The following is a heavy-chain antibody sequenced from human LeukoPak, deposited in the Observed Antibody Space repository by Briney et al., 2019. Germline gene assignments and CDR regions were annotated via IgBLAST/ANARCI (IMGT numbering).Heavy chain of an antibody. D-gene: IGHD3-10*01. CDR3: AVMVRGVIIRRGVMK. CDR1: GFAFSSYA. Sequence: GGSLRLSCAASGFAFSSYAMSWVRQAPGKGLEWVSAISGSGGSTYYADSVKGRFTISRDNSKNTLYLQMNSLRAEDTAVYYCAVMVRGVIIRRGVMKWGQGTLVTVSS. V-gene: IGHV3-23*01. J-gene: IGHJ4*02. CDR2: ISGSGGST.